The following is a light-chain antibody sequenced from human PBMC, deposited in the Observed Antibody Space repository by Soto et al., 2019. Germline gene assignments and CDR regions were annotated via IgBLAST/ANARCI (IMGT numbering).Light chain of an antibody. V-gene: IGKV3-15*01. J-gene: IGKJ2*01. CDR2: DAS. CDR3: LQYSTWPPLYT. Sequence: EIVMTQSPAALSVSLGERVSLTCSASQGVSSYLAWYQQKPGQASRLLISDASTRATDIPDRFSGSGSGTDFTLTISSLQSSDLAVYYCLQYSTWPPLYTFGQGTKLEIK. CDR1: QGVSSY.